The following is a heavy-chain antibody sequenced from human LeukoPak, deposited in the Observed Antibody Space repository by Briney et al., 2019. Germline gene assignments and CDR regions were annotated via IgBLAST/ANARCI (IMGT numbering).Heavy chain of an antibody. Sequence: GGSLRVSCAASGFTFSSYAMSWVRQAPGKGLEWVSGISGSGGSTFYADSVKGRFTISRANSKNALYLQMNSLRAEDTAVYYHAKDFRSSGSYCQHGGQGPLVTVSS. CDR3: AKDFRSSGSYCQH. CDR2: ISGSGGST. D-gene: IGHD6-13*01. CDR1: GFTFSSYA. V-gene: IGHV3-23*01. J-gene: IGHJ4*02.